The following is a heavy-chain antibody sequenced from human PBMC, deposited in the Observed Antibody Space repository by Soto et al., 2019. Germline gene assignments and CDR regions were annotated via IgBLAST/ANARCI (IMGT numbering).Heavy chain of an antibody. CDR2: IYYSGST. Sequence: LQTQSDTRTVAGGTVGDGSCHRSWIQQPPGKGLEWIGYIYYSGSTNYIPSLKSRVTISVDTSKNQFSLKLSSVTAADTAVYYCARHPVDYDSSGFKNFDYWGKGTLDTVSS. CDR3: ARHPVDYDSSGFKNFDY. J-gene: IGHJ4*02. V-gene: IGHV4-61*01. CDR1: GGTVGDGSCH. D-gene: IGHD3-22*01.